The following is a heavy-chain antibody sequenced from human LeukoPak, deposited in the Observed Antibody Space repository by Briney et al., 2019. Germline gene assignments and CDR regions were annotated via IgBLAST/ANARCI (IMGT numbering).Heavy chain of an antibody. CDR1: GYTFSYYA. Sequence: GRSLRLSCSASGYTFSYYAIHWVRQAPGKGLEWVALIWSDGSNKYYADSVKGRITISRDNSKNTVYLQMNSLRAEDTAVYYCARELFSSGSCPDGWGQGTLVTVSS. CDR3: ARELFSSGSCPDG. V-gene: IGHV3-33*01. D-gene: IGHD3-10*01. CDR2: IWSDGSNK. J-gene: IGHJ4*02.